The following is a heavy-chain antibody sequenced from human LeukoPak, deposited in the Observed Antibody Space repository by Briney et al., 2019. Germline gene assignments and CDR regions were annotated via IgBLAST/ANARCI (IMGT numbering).Heavy chain of an antibody. D-gene: IGHD3-22*01. CDR3: ARTKNSGRYYYFDY. V-gene: IGHV3-7*01. CDR1: GFTFSTYW. CDR2: IKPDGSEQ. Sequence: GGSLRLSCADSGFTFSTYWMSWLRQVLGKGVEWVANIKPDGSEQYYADSVKGRFSISRDNAKNSLFLQMNNLRAEDTAVYYCARTKNSGRYYYFDYWGPGTLVTVSS. J-gene: IGHJ4*02.